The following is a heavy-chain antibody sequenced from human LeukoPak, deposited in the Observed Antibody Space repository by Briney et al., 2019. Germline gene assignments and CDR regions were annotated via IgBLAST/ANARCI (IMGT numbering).Heavy chain of an antibody. D-gene: IGHD3-22*01. V-gene: IGHV3-11*01. CDR3: ARVYYNSSGSPPPPYDY. Sequence: PGGSLRLSCAASGFTFSDYYMSWIRQAPGKGLEWVSYISSSGSTIYYADSVKGRFTISRDNAKNSLYLQMNSLRAEDTAVYYCARVYYNSSGSPPPPYDYGGKEPLATVPS. J-gene: IGHJ4*02. CDR2: ISSSGSTI. CDR1: GFTFSDYY.